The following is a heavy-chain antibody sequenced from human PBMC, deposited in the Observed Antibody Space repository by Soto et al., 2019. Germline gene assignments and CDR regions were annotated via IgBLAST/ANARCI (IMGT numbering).Heavy chain of an antibody. J-gene: IGHJ4*02. V-gene: IGHV4-39*01. D-gene: IGHD3-9*01. CDR3: ARHSPDFDWLSQFDY. Sequence: SETLSLTCTVSGGSISSYYWSWIRQPPGKGLGWIGSIYYSGSTYYNPSLKSRVTISVDTSKNQFSLKLSSVTAADTAVYYCARHSPDFDWLSQFDYWGQGTLVTVSS. CDR2: IYYSGST. CDR1: GGSISSYY.